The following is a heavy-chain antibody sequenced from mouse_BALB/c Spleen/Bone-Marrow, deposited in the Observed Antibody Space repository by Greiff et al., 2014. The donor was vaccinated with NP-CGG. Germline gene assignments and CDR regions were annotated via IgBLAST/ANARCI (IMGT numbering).Heavy chain of an antibody. J-gene: IGHJ4*01. D-gene: IGHD2-12*01. CDR3: ARDYDYAMDY. CDR2: ISDGGSYT. Sequence: VQLKESGGGLVKPGGSLKLSCAASGFTFSDYYMYWVRQTPEKRLEWVATISDGGSYTYYPDSVKGRFTISRDNAKNNLYLQMSSLKSEDTAMYYCARDYDYAMDYWGQRTSVTVSS. CDR1: GFTFSDYY. V-gene: IGHV5-4*02.